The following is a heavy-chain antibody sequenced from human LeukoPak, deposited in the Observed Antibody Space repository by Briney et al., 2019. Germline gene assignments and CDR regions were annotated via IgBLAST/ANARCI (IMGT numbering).Heavy chain of an antibody. V-gene: IGHV1-69*05. J-gene: IGHJ4*02. Sequence: SVKVSCKASGGTFSSYAISWVRQAPGQGLEWMGRIIPIFGTANYAQKFQGRVTITTDESTSTAYMELSSLRSEDTAVYYCARGDSSGYYGLYWGQGTLVTASS. D-gene: IGHD3-22*01. CDR3: ARGDSSGYYGLY. CDR1: GGTFSSYA. CDR2: IIPIFGTA.